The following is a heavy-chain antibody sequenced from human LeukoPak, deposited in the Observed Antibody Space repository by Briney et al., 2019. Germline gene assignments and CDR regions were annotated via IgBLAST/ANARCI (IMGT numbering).Heavy chain of an antibody. CDR2: IYTSGSN. CDR1: GGSISSYY. D-gene: IGHD6-19*01. Sequence: SETLSLTCTVSGGSISSYYWSWVRQPAGKGLEWIGRIYTSGSNNYNPSLKSRVTMSVDTSKNQFSLKLSSVTAADTAMYYCARGRGGWYLKGFDYWGQGTLVTVSS. J-gene: IGHJ4*02. CDR3: ARGRGGWYLKGFDY. V-gene: IGHV4-4*07.